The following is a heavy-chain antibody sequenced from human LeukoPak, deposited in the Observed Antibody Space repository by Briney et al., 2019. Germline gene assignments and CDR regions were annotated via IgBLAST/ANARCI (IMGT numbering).Heavy chain of an antibody. Sequence: GESLKISCKGSGYSFSSYWIAWVRQMPGKGLEWMGIIHPGDSEIRHSPSFQGQVIISVDKSINTAYVQWSSLKASDTAMYYCARYLGPTRARRALDIWGQGTMVTVSS. CDR1: GYSFSSYW. J-gene: IGHJ3*02. CDR3: ARYLGPTRARRALDI. D-gene: IGHD1-26*01. V-gene: IGHV5-51*01. CDR2: IHPGDSEI.